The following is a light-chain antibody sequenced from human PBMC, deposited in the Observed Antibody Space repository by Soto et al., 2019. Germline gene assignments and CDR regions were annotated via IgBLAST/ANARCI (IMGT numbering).Light chain of an antibody. J-gene: IGKJ1*01. V-gene: IGKV1-39*01. CDR3: QQYYSYPPT. CDR2: AAS. Sequence: DIQRTQSPSSLSASVGDRVTITCGASQSISSYLNWYQQKQGKAPKLLIYAASSLQSGVPSRFSGSGSGTDVTITISCLKSEDGATYYCQQYYSYPPTFGQGTKVDIK. CDR1: QSISSY.